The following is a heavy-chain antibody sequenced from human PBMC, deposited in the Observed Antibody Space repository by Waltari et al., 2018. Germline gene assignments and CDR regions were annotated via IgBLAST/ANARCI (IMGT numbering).Heavy chain of an antibody. D-gene: IGHD2-21*02. CDR3: DRGNTLCSGGDCYTYFDY. J-gene: IGHJ4*02. Sequence: QVQLVQSGADVKKPGSSVKVSCKAAGGTFNSYAISWVRQARGQGLEWMGGIIPIFGIGSYEQRFKGRGKMNEEEATRTEEMEMSSMRAEDKAVYDGDRGNTLCSGGDCYTYFDYWGQGTLVTVSS. CDR2: IIPIFGIG. V-gene: IGHV1-69*01. CDR1: GGTFNSYA.